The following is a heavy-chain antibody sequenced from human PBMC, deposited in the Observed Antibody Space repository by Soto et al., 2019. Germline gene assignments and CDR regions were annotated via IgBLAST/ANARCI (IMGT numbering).Heavy chain of an antibody. J-gene: IGHJ4*02. V-gene: IGHV1-69*06. D-gene: IGHD1-26*01. CDR1: GSTFNNFA. CDR2: IVVDSNTA. Sequence: QVVLLQSGAEVKEPGSSVRVSCQVSGSTFNNFAFSWVRQAPGHGPEWMGGIVVDSNTAEYSQRFQDRVTITSDTSTDTLYMELGSLTLEDTALYYCARAIKRWEVNYYFDLWGQGTLVTVSS. CDR3: ARAIKRWEVNYYFDL.